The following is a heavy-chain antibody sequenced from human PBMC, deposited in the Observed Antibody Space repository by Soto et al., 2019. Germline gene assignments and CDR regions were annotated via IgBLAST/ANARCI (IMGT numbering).Heavy chain of an antibody. CDR3: ASAGFWNVDS. V-gene: IGHV4-4*02. D-gene: IGHD1-1*01. Sequence: QVLLQEPGPGVVKPSGTLSLTCVVSDKSISKDIWWNWVRQPPGQGLEWIGEVHHTKGDLYNPAVRSRVTVSADLCNRKIYLAVHSLGAAYTDVYYCASAGFWNVDSWGQGTPVTVSS. CDR2: VHHTKGD. J-gene: IGHJ4*02. CDR1: DKSISKDIW.